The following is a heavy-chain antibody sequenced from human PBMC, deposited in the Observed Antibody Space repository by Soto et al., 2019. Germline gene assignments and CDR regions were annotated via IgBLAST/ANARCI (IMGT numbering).Heavy chain of an antibody. D-gene: IGHD3-3*01. CDR1: GYTFTSYG. Sequence: ASVKVSSKASGYTFTSYGISWVRQAPGQGLEWMGWISAYNGNTNYAQKLQGRVTMTTDTSTSTAYMELRSLRSDGTAVYYCARYSYDFWSGYSRRQEWFDPWGQGTLVTVSS. CDR2: ISAYNGNT. CDR3: ARYSYDFWSGYSRRQEWFDP. V-gene: IGHV1-18*01. J-gene: IGHJ5*02.